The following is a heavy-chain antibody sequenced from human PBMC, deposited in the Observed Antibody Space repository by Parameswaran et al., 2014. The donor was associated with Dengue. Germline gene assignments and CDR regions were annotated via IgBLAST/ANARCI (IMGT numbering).Heavy chain of an antibody. J-gene: IGHJ5*02. D-gene: IGHD3-3*01. Sequence: VRQMPGKGLEWIGSIYYSGSTYYNPSLKSRVTISVDTSKNQFSLKLSSVTAADTAVYYCARHRRVRSFDFWSGSGPLDPWGQGTLVTVSS. CDR3: ARHRRVRSFDFWSGSGPLDP. V-gene: IGHV4-39*01. CDR2: IYYSGST.